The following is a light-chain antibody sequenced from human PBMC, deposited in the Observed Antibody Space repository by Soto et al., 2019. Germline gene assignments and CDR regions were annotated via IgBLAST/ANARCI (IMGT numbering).Light chain of an antibody. CDR2: DVS. Sequence: QSVLTQPASVSGSPGQSITISCTGTSSDVGGYNYVSWYQQHPGKAPKLMIYDVSNWPSGVSNRFSGSKSGNTPSLTISGLQAEDAADYYCSSYTNSSPFVFGAGTKV. CDR1: SSDVGGYNY. CDR3: SSYTNSSPFV. J-gene: IGLJ1*01. V-gene: IGLV2-14*01.